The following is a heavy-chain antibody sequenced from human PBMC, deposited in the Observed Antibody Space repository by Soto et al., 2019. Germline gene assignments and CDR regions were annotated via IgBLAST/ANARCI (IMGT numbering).Heavy chain of an antibody. CDR1: GYTFTSYD. V-gene: IGHV1-8*01. CDR3: AREGTNGESYYGMDV. CDR2: MNPNSGNT. J-gene: IGHJ6*02. Sequence: ASVKVSCKASGYTFTSYDINWVRQATGQGLEWMGWMNPNSGNTGYAQKFQGRVTMTRNTSISTDYMEQSSLRSEDTAMYYCAREGTNGESYYGMDVWGQGTTVTVSS. D-gene: IGHD2-8*01.